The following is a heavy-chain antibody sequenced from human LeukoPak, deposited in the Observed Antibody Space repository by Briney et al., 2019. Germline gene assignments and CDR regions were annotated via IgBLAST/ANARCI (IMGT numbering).Heavy chain of an antibody. CDR1: GFTFSSYG. V-gene: IGHV3-23*01. CDR2: IIASGSST. CDR3: ARWYYYETTGLYYGSFDN. Sequence: GGSLRLSCAASGFTFSSYGMSWVHQVPGKGLQWVSVIIASGSSTYYADSVKGRFTISRDNSRNTLYLQMNSLRAEDTAVYYCARWYYYETTGLYYGSFDNWGQGTLVTVSS. J-gene: IGHJ5*02. D-gene: IGHD3-22*01.